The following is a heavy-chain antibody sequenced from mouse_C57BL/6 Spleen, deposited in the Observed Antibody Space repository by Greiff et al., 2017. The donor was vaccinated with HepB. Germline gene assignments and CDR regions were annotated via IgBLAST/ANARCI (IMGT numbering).Heavy chain of an antibody. Sequence: VKVVESGPGLVAPSQSLSITCTVSGFSLTSYAISWVRQPPGKGLEWLGVIWTGGGTNYNSALKSRLSISKDNSKSQVFLKMNSLQTDDTARYYCARNYYGSSYAMDYWGQGTSVTVSS. V-gene: IGHV2-9-1*01. CDR2: IWTGGGT. D-gene: IGHD1-1*01. CDR3: ARNYYGSSYAMDY. CDR1: GFSLTSYA. J-gene: IGHJ4*01.